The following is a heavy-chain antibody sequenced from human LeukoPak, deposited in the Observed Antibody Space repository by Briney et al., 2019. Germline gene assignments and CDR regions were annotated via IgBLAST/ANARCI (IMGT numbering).Heavy chain of an antibody. CDR3: ARRTGDGAFDI. Sequence: ASVKVSCKASGYTFTGYYIHWVRQAPGHGLEWMGWSNPSNGGTNYAQNFQDRVTMTRDTSISTAYMELTRLRSDDTAVYYCARRTGDGAFDIWGQGTVVTVSS. CDR2: SNPSNGGT. CDR1: GYTFTGYY. D-gene: IGHD7-27*01. J-gene: IGHJ3*02. V-gene: IGHV1-2*02.